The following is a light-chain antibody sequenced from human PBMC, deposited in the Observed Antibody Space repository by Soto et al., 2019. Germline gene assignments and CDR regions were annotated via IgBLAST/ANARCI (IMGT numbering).Light chain of an antibody. CDR2: DVT. CDR1: SSDVGGYNY. J-gene: IGLJ2*01. CDR3: CTYAGSDILI. V-gene: IGLV2-11*01. Sequence: QSVLTQPRSVCGSPGQSVTISCTGTSSDVGGYNYVSWYQRHPGKAPKLIISDVTKRPSGVPDRFSGSKSGNTASLTISGLQAEDEADYDCCTYAGSDILIFGGGTKLTVL.